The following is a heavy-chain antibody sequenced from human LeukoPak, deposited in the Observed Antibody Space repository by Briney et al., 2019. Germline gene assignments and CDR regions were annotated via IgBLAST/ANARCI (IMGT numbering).Heavy chain of an antibody. CDR2: IYYSGSA. V-gene: IGHV4-59*01. Sequence: SETLSLTCTVSGGSISSYYWSWIRQPPGKGLEWIGYIYYSGSADYNPSLKSRVTISVDTSKNQFSLKLSSVTAADTAVYYCARARVGATRPFDYWGQGTLVTVSS. CDR3: ARARVGATRPFDY. D-gene: IGHD1-26*01. J-gene: IGHJ4*02. CDR1: GGSISSYY.